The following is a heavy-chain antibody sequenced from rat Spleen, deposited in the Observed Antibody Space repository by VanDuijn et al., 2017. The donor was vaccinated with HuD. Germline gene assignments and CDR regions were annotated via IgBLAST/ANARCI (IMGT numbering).Heavy chain of an antibody. D-gene: IGHD1-11*01. CDR2: ISTGGGNT. V-gene: IGHV5S23*01. CDR3: TPTEGPFAY. J-gene: IGHJ3*01. Sequence: EVQLVESDGGLVQPGRSLKLSCAASGFTFSNYDMAWVRQAPTKGLEWVASISTGGGNTYYRDSVKGRFTISRDNAKSTLYLQMNSLRSEDTATYYCTPTEGPFAYWGQGTLVTVSS. CDR1: GFTFSNYD.